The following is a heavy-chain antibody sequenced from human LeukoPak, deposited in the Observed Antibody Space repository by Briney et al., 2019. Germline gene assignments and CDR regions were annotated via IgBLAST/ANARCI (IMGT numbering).Heavy chain of an antibody. CDR2: IYSGGST. D-gene: IGHD1-26*01. V-gene: IGHV3-53*01. CDR3: ARGGSYLRAFDI. Sequence: PGGSLRLSCAAAGFTVSSNYMSWVRQAPGKGLEWVSIIYSGGSTFYADSVKGRFTISRDNSKNTLYLQMNSLRAEDTAVYYCARGGSYLRAFDIWGQGTMVTVSS. J-gene: IGHJ3*02. CDR1: GFTVSSNY.